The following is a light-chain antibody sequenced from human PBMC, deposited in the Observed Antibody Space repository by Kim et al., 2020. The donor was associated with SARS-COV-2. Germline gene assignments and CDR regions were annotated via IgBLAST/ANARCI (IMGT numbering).Light chain of an antibody. Sequence: ASVGDRITLTCRTSQIVDNFLNWYQQLPGKAPKLLVFGASSLQGGVPSRFSGGGSGTEFTLTISGLQPEDFATYYCQQSHSLPLTFGGGTKVDIK. J-gene: IGKJ4*01. CDR3: QQSHSLPLT. CDR1: QIVDNF. CDR2: GAS. V-gene: IGKV1-39*01.